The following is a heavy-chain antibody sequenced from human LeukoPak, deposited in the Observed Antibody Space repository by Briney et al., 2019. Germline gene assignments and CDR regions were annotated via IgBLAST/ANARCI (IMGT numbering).Heavy chain of an antibody. CDR1: GYSISSGYY. V-gene: IGHV4-38-2*02. CDR3: ARELKDSSSWYDDWFDP. Sequence: PSETLSLTCTVSGYSISSGYYWGWIRQPPGKGLEWIGSIYHSGSTYYNPSLKSRVTISVDTSKNQFSLKLSSVTAADTAVYYCARELKDSSSWYDDWFDPWGQGTLVTVPS. CDR2: IYHSGST. D-gene: IGHD6-13*01. J-gene: IGHJ5*02.